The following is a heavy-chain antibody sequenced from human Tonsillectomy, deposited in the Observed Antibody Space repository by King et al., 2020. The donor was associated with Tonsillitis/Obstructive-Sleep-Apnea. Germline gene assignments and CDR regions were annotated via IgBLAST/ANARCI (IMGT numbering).Heavy chain of an antibody. CDR1: GFTFSSYA. V-gene: IGHV3-30*04. Sequence: VQLVESGGGVVQPGRSLRLSCAASGFTFSSYAMHWVRQAPGKGLEWVAVISYDGSNKYYADSVKGRFTISRDNSKNTLYLQMNSLRAEDTAVYYCARDSTVTQFDYWGHGTLVTVSS. CDR2: ISYDGSNK. J-gene: IGHJ4*01. CDR3: ARDSTVTQFDY. D-gene: IGHD4-17*01.